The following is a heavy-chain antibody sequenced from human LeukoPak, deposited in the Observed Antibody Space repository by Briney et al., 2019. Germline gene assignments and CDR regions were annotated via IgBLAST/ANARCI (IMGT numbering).Heavy chain of an antibody. J-gene: IGHJ3*02. Sequence: SETLSLTCAVSADSFSSHYWTWVRQSPGTGLEWIGYISYIGSTNYNPSLKSRVTISIDTSKNQFSLKLRSVTAADTAVYYCARDLVTVTKGFDIWGQGTMVSVSS. CDR3: ARDLVTVTKGFDI. V-gene: IGHV4-59*11. D-gene: IGHD4-17*01. CDR2: ISYIGST. CDR1: ADSFSSHY.